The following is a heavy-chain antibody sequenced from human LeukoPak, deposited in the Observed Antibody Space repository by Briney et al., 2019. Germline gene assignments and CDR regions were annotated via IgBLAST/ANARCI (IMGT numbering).Heavy chain of an antibody. CDR1: GFTFSSYE. CDR2: ISTTGSSI. J-gene: IGHJ3*01. CDR3: ARDREMATRLHDGFDF. D-gene: IGHD5-24*01. V-gene: IGHV3-48*03. Sequence: GGSLRLSCAASGFTFSSYEMNWVRQAPGKGLEWVSYISTTGSSIKYADSVKGQFTIYRDNVKNVLYLQMTSLRAEDTAVYYCARDREMATRLHDGFDFWGQGTLVTVSS.